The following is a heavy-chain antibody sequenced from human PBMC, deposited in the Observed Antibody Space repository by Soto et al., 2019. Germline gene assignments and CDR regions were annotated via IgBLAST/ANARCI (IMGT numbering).Heavy chain of an antibody. D-gene: IGHD3-10*01. CDR1: GGSFSGYY. CDR3: ASTRGVTYRRYNWFDP. J-gene: IGHJ5*02. Sequence: SETLSLTCAVYGGSFSGYYWSWIRQPPGKGLEWIGEINHSGSTNYNPSLKSRVTISVDTSKNQFSLKLSSVTAADTAVYYCASTRGVTYRRYNWFDPWGQGPLVTVYS. V-gene: IGHV4-34*01. CDR2: INHSGST.